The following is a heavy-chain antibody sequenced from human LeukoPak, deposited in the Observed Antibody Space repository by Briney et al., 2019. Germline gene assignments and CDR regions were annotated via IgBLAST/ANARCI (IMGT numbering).Heavy chain of an antibody. J-gene: IGHJ1*01. V-gene: IGHV1-2*04. CDR2: INPNSGGT. CDR3: ARDSGGDYFPAEYLQH. D-gene: IGHD4-17*01. CDR1: GYTFTGYY. Sequence: GASVKVSCKASGYTFTGYYMHWVRQAPGQGLEWMGWINPNSGGTNYAQKFQGWVTMTRDTSISTAYMELSRLRSDDTAVYYCARDSGGDYFPAEYLQHWGQGTLVTVSS.